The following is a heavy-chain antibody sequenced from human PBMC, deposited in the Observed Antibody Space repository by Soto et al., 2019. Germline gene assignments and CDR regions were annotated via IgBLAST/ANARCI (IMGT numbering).Heavy chain of an antibody. D-gene: IGHD6-13*01. CDR3: ARDKAAGKNYYYYYGMDV. V-gene: IGHV1-18*04. J-gene: IGHJ6*02. CDR1: GYTFTSYG. Sequence: ASVKVSCKASGYTFTSYGISWVRQAPGQGLEWMGWISAYNGNTNYAQKLQGRVTMTTDTSTSTAYMELRSLRSDDTAAYYCARDKAAGKNYYYYYGMDVWVQGTTVTVSS. CDR2: ISAYNGNT.